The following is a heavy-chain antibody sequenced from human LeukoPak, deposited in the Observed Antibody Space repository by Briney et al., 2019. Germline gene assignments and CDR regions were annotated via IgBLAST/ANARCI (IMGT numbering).Heavy chain of an antibody. CDR2: INHSGST. Sequence: SETLSLTCAVYGGSFSGYYWGWIRQPPGKGLEWIGEINHSGSTNYNPSLKSRVTISVDTSKNQFSLKLSSVTAADTAVYYCARGDSSSWQYYFDYWGQGTLVTVSS. CDR3: ARGDSSSWQYYFDY. CDR1: GGSFSGYY. V-gene: IGHV4-34*01. D-gene: IGHD6-13*01. J-gene: IGHJ4*02.